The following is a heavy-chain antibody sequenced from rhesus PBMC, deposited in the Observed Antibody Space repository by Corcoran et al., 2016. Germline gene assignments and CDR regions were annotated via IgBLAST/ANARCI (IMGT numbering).Heavy chain of an antibody. J-gene: IGHJ4*01. Sequence: QVKLQQWGEGLVRPSETLSLTCAVYGGSISDYYWSWIRQPPGKGLGWMGIIDGNSARTNYNPSLKNRVTISKDTSKNQFSLKLSSVTAADTAVYYCAKDGATWAIWGQGVLVTVSS. CDR2: IDGNSART. V-gene: IGHV4-73*01. CDR1: GGSISDYY. D-gene: IGHD1-38*01. CDR3: AKDGATWAI.